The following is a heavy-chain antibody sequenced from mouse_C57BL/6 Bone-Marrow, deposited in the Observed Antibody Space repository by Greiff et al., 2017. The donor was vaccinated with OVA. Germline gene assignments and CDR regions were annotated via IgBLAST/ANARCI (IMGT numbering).Heavy chain of an antibody. CDR3: ARYYYGSSYWYFDV. V-gene: IGHV1-76*01. Sequence: QVQLQQSGAELVRPGASVKLSCKASGYTFTDYYINWVKQRPGQGLEWIARIYPGSGNTYYNEKFKGKATLTAEKSSSTAYMQLSSLTSEDSAVYFGARYYYGSSYWYFDVWGTGTTVTVSS. CDR1: GYTFTDYY. J-gene: IGHJ1*03. D-gene: IGHD1-1*01. CDR2: IYPGSGNT.